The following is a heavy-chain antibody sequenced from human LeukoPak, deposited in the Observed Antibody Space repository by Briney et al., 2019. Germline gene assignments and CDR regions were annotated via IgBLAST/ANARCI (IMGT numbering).Heavy chain of an antibody. V-gene: IGHV1-46*01. J-gene: IGHJ4*02. CDR3: ARDHVISSGWPSRIGY. CDR2: INPRGGST. Sequence: ASVKVSCKASGYTFTTYYMHWMRQAPGQGPEWMGIINPRGGSTDYAQKFQGRITMTSDTSTSTAYMELRSLRSDDTAVYYCARDHVISSGWPSRIGYWGQGTLVTVSS. CDR1: GYTFTTYY. D-gene: IGHD6-19*01.